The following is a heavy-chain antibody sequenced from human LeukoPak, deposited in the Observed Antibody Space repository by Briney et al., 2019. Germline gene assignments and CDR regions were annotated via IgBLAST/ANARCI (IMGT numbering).Heavy chain of an antibody. CDR3: ARFLGTGPEDVDWFDP. CDR1: GGSISSYY. Sequence: PSETLSLTCTVSGGSISSYYWSWIRQPPGKGLEWIGYIYYSGSTNYNPSLKSRVPISVDTSKNQFSLKLSSVTAADTAVYYCARFLGTGPEDVDWFDPWGQGTLVTVSS. D-gene: IGHD7-27*01. J-gene: IGHJ5*02. CDR2: IYYSGST. V-gene: IGHV4-59*01.